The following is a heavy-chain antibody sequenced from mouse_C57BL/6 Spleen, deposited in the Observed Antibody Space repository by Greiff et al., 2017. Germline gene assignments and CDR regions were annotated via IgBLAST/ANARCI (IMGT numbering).Heavy chain of an antibody. V-gene: IGHV1-42*01. CDR1: GYSFTGYY. CDR3: ALYGSSQFAY. J-gene: IGHJ3*01. D-gene: IGHD1-1*01. Sequence: VHVKQSGPELVKPGASVKISCKASGYSFTGYYMNWVKQSPEKSLEWIGEINPSTGGTTYNQKFKAKATLSVDKSSSTAYMQLKSLSSEVSAVYYCALYGSSQFAYWGHVTLVTVSA. CDR2: INPSTGGT.